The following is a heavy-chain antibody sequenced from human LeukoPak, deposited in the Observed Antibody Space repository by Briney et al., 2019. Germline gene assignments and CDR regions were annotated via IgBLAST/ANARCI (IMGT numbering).Heavy chain of an antibody. Sequence: PGGSLRLSCAASGFTFSSYAMHWVRQAPGKGLEWVAVISYDGSNKYYADSVKGRFTISRDNSKNTLYLQMNSLRAEDTAVYYCARDRGLRYFDWLFPDYYYYYGMDVWGQGTTVTVSS. D-gene: IGHD3-9*01. CDR3: ARDRGLRYFDWLFPDYYYYYGMDV. CDR2: ISYDGSNK. J-gene: IGHJ6*02. CDR1: GFTFSSYA. V-gene: IGHV3-30-3*01.